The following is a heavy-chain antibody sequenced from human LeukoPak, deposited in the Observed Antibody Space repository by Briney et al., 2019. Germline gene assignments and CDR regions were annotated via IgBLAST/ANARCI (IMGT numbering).Heavy chain of an antibody. D-gene: IGHD3-22*01. CDR3: AKVGSGYYFDY. CDR2: ISYDGSNK. V-gene: IGHV3-30*04. Sequence: GGSLRLSCAASGFTFSSYAMHWVRQAPGKGLEWVAVISYDGSNKYYADSVKGRFTISRDNSKNTLYLQMNSLRAEDTAVYCCAKVGSGYYFDYWGQGTLVTVSS. J-gene: IGHJ4*02. CDR1: GFTFSSYA.